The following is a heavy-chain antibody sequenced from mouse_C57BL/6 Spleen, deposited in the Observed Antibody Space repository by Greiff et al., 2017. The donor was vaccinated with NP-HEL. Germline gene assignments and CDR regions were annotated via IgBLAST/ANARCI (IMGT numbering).Heavy chain of an antibody. D-gene: IGHD1-1*01. CDR2: IDPNSGGT. CDR3: ARSAYYGSNYYAMDY. V-gene: IGHV1-72*01. CDR1: GYTFTSYW. Sequence: QVQLQQPGAELVKPGASVKLSCKASGYTFTSYWMHWVKQRPGRGLEWIGRIDPNSGGTKYNEKFKSKATLTVDKPSSTAYMQLSSLTSGDSAVYYCARSAYYGSNYYAMDYWGQGTSVTVSS. J-gene: IGHJ4*01.